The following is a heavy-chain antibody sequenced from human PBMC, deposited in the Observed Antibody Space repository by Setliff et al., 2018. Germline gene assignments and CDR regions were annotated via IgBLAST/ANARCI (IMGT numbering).Heavy chain of an antibody. Sequence: GGSLRLSCGASGFTFSTHAMHWVRQAPGKGLEWVAMIWFDGSNTHYPGSVKGRFTVSRDNSKNTLYLQMNSLRPEDTAVYYCARQLVAATMRAFDIWGQGTMVTVSS. J-gene: IGHJ3*02. V-gene: IGHV3-33*01. CDR2: IWFDGSNT. D-gene: IGHD2-15*01. CDR1: GFTFSTHA. CDR3: ARQLVAATMRAFDI.